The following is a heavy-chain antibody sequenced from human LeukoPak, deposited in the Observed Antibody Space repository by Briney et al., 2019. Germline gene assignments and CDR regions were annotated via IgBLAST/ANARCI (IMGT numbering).Heavy chain of an antibody. D-gene: IGHD7-27*01. CDR3: ATINWGRFGY. CDR2: IKEDGSVK. Sequence: GGSLRLSCAAPGFTFNSYWMTWVRQAPGKGLEWVANIKEDGSVKYYVDSVKGRFAISRDNAKNSLYLQMNSLRAEETAVYYCATINWGRFGYWGQGTLVTVSS. J-gene: IGHJ4*02. V-gene: IGHV3-7*01. CDR1: GFTFNSYW.